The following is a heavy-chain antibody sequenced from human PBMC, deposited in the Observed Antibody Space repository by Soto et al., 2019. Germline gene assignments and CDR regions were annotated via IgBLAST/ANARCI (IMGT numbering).Heavy chain of an antibody. D-gene: IGHD3-22*01. J-gene: IGHJ4*02. CDR2: IYHSGST. V-gene: IGHV4-4*02. CDR3: ARDYYDRSGYEYFDY. Sequence: QVQLQESGPGLVKPSGTLSLTCAVSGGSISSSNWWSWVRQPPGKGLEWIGEIYHSGSTNYNPSLQSRVTISVDKSKNQFSLKLSSVTAADTAVYYCARDYYDRSGYEYFDYWGQGTPVTVSS. CDR1: GGSISSSNW.